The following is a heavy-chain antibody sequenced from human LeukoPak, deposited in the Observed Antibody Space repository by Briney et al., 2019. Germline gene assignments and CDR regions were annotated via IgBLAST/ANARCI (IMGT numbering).Heavy chain of an antibody. CDR1: GYTFTGYY. CDR2: INPNSGGT. CDR3: AREVGDTRFDP. Sequence: ASVKASCKASGYTFTGYYMHWVGQAPGQGLEWMGWINPNSGGTNYAQKFQGRVTMTRDTSISTAYMELSRLRSDDTAVYYCAREVGDTRFDPWGQGTLVTVSS. J-gene: IGHJ5*02. D-gene: IGHD1-26*01. V-gene: IGHV1-2*02.